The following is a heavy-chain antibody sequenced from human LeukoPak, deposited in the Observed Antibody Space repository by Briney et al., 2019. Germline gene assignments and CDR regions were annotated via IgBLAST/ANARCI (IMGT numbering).Heavy chain of an antibody. D-gene: IGHD3-9*01. CDR1: GFTVSSNY. J-gene: IGHJ4*02. Sequence: GGSLRLSCAASGFTVSSNYMSWVRQAPGKGLEWVSVIYSGGSTYYADSVKGRFTISRDNSKNTLYLQMNSLRAEDTAVYYCARGHDIFTCYYYFDYWGQGTLVTVSS. CDR3: ARGHDIFTCYYYFDY. V-gene: IGHV3-66*01. CDR2: IYSGGST.